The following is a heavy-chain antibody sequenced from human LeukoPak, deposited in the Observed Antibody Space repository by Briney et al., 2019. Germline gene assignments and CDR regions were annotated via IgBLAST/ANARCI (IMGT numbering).Heavy chain of an antibody. CDR3: ATYSILNAREFRY. J-gene: IGHJ1*01. V-gene: IGHV3-48*04. CDR1: GFTFSNFN. D-gene: IGHD4-11*01. CDR2: ISGSNTTI. Sequence: GGSLRLSCAASGFTFSNFNMNWVRQAPGKGLEWISYISGSNTTIYYADSVKGRFTISRDNAKNSVYLQMNSLGADDTAVYYCATYSILNAREFRYWGQGTLVTVTS.